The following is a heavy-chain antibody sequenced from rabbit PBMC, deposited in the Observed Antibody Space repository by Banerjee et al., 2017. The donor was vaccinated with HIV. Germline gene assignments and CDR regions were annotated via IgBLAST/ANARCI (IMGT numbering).Heavy chain of an antibody. V-gene: IGHV1S40*01. CDR1: GIDFSNKYV. Sequence: QSLEESGGDLVKPGASLTLTCTASGIDFSNKYVMCWVRQAPGKGLEWIACINTSSGNTVYATWAKGRFTISKTSSTTVTLQMTSLTAADTATYFCARSNSDGSGYNLWGQGTLVTV. CDR2: INTSSGNT. CDR3: ARSNSDGSGYNL. D-gene: IGHD1-1*01. J-gene: IGHJ4*01.